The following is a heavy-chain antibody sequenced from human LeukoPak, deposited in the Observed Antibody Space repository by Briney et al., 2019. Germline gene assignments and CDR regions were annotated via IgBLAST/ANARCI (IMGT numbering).Heavy chain of an antibody. CDR1: GGSISSYY. D-gene: IGHD6-13*01. CDR3: ARHPPSGSWYTEYFDY. Sequence: SETLSLTCTVSGGSISSYYWSWIRQPPGKGLEWIGYIYYSGSTDYNPSLKSRVTISVDTSKKQFSLKLSSVTAADTAVYYCARHPPSGSWYTEYFDYWGQGTLVTVFS. V-gene: IGHV4-59*08. CDR2: IYYSGST. J-gene: IGHJ4*02.